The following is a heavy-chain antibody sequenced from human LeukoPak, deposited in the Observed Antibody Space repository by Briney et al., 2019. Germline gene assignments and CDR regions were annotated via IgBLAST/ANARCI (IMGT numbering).Heavy chain of an antibody. CDR2: ISGSGGST. CDR3: AKGGGNPQERYYFDY. Sequence: GGSLRLSCAASGFTFSSYGMSWVRQAPGKGLEWVSAISGSGGSTYYADSVKGRFTISRDNSKNTLYLQMNSLRAEDTAVYYCAKGGGNPQERYYFDYWGQGTLVTVSS. D-gene: IGHD3-16*02. V-gene: IGHV3-23*01. J-gene: IGHJ4*02. CDR1: GFTFSSYG.